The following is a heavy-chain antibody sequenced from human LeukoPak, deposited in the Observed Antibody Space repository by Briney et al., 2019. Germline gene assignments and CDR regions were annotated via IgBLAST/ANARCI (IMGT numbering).Heavy chain of an antibody. CDR1: GFTCSSYA. D-gene: IGHD3-3*01. J-gene: IGHJ4*02. V-gene: IGHV3-23*01. Sequence: PGGSLRLXCAASGFTCSSYAMSWVRQAPGKGLESVSAISGSGGSTYYADSVKGRFTISRDNSKNTLYLQMNSLRAEDTAVYYCAKNDDFFDYWGQGTLVTVSS. CDR2: ISGSGGST. CDR3: AKNDDFFDY.